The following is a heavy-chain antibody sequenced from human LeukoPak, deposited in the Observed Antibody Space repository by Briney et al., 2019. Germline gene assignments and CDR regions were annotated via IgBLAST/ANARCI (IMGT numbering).Heavy chain of an antibody. CDR1: GGSISSSSYY. V-gene: IGHV4-39*07. CDR2: IYYSGST. Sequence: SETLSLTCTVSGGSISSSSYYWGWIRQPPGKGLEWIGSIYYSGSTYYNPSLKSRVTISVDTSKNQFSLKLSSVTAADTAVYYCARDHVFIAAAAYLFDYWGQGTLVTVSS. J-gene: IGHJ4*02. CDR3: ARDHVFIAAAAYLFDY. D-gene: IGHD6-13*01.